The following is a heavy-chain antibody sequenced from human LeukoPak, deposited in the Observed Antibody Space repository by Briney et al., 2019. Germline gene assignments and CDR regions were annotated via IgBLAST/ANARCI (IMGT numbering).Heavy chain of an antibody. CDR3: ARVHGDYLDFDY. D-gene: IGHD4-17*01. CDR1: GGSISSYY. Sequence: PSETLSLTCTVSGGSISSYYWSWIRQPPGKGLEWIGYIYYSGSTNYNPSLKSRVTISVDTSKNQFSLKLSSVTAADTAVYYCARVHGDYLDFDYWGQGTLVTVSS. J-gene: IGHJ4*02. CDR2: IYYSGST. V-gene: IGHV4-59*01.